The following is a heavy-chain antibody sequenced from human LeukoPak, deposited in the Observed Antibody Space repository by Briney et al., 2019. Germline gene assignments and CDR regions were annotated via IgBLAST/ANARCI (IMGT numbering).Heavy chain of an antibody. V-gene: IGHV4-59*08. CDR2: IYYSGST. Sequence: SETLSLTCTVSGGSISSYYWSWIRQPPGKGLEWIGYIYYSGSTNYNPSLKSRVTISVDTSKNQFSLKLSSVTAADTAVYYCARHLSGSPTSSFDYWGQGTLVTVSS. CDR3: ARHLSGSPTSSFDY. J-gene: IGHJ4*02. D-gene: IGHD1-26*01. CDR1: GGSISSYY.